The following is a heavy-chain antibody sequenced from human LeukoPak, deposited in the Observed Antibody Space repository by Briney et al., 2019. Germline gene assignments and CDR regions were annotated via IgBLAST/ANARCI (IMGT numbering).Heavy chain of an antibody. CDR2: FDPEDGET. V-gene: IGHV1-24*01. J-gene: IGHJ4*02. D-gene: IGHD3-3*01. CDR1: GYTLTELP. Sequence: GASVKVSCKVSGYTLTELPMHWVRQAPGKGLEWMGGFDPEDGETIYAQKFQGRVTMTEDTSTDTAYMELSSLRSEDTAVYYCATGFLEWLEDDYWGQGTLVTVSS. CDR3: ATGFLEWLEDDY.